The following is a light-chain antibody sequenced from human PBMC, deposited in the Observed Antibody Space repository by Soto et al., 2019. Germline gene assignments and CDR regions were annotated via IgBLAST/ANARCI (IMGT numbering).Light chain of an antibody. CDR3: QQSYSSPPK. J-gene: IGKJ1*01. Sequence: DIQMSQSPSSLSASVEDRVIITCRASPSISNHLNWYQQKPGKAPKLLIFAAPSLQSGVPSRFSGSRSGPDFTLTISSLQPEDFATYYCQQSYSSPPKFGQGNKVDIK. CDR2: AAP. CDR1: PSISNH. V-gene: IGKV1-39*01.